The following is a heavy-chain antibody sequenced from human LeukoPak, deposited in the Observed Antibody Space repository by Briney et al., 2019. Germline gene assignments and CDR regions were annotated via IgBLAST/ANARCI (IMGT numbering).Heavy chain of an antibody. V-gene: IGHV1-69*13. Sequence: GASVKVSCKASGGTFSSYAISWVRQAPGQGLEWMGGIIPIFGTANYAQQFQGRVTITADESTSTAYMELSSLRSEDTAVYYCARDAGYCSGGSCLHDAFDIWGQGTMVTVSS. J-gene: IGHJ3*02. CDR1: GGTFSSYA. CDR2: IIPIFGTA. D-gene: IGHD2-15*01. CDR3: ARDAGYCSGGSCLHDAFDI.